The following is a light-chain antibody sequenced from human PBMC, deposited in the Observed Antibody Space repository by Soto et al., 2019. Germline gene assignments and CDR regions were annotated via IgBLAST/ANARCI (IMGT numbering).Light chain of an antibody. V-gene: IGKV1-5*03. J-gene: IGKJ1*01. Sequence: DIQMTQSPSTLSGSVGDRVTITCRASQTISSWLAWYQQKPGKAPKLLIYKASTLKSGVPSRFSGSGSGTEFTLTISSLQPDDFATYYCQHYNSYSEAFXQGTNGDIK. CDR2: KAS. CDR1: QTISSW. CDR3: QHYNSYSEA.